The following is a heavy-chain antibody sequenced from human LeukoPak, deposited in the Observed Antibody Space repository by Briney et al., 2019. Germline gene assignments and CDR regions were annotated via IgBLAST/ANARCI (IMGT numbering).Heavy chain of an antibody. CDR3: AKVPSISGDPRLYSSSWYYFDY. CDR2: ISGSGGST. D-gene: IGHD6-13*01. V-gene: IGHV3-23*01. Sequence: GGSLRLSCAASGFTFSSYAMSWVRQAPGKGLEWVSAISGSGGSTYYADSVKGRFTISRDNSKNTLYLQMNSLRAEDTAVYYCAKVPSISGDPRLYSSSWYYFDYWGRGTLVTVSS. CDR1: GFTFSSYA. J-gene: IGHJ4*02.